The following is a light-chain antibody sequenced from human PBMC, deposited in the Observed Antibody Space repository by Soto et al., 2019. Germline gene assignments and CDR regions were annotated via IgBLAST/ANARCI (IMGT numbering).Light chain of an antibody. J-gene: IGKJ4*01. Sequence: EIVLTQSPGTLSLSPGEIATLSFSASQSVTSRYLAWYQRKPGQAPRLLIYGASTRATGIPARFSGSGSGTEFTLTISSLQSEDFAVYYCQQYNNWPPLTFGGGTKVDIK. V-gene: IGKV3-15*01. CDR1: QSVTSRY. CDR2: GAS. CDR3: QQYNNWPPLT.